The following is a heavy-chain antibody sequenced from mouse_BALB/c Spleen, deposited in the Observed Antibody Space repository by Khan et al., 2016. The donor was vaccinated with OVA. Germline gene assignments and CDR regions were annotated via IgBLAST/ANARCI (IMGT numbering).Heavy chain of an antibody. CDR3: ARDRIDY. Sequence: VQLQESGAELAKPGASVKMSCKASGYTFTSYWMHWVKQRPGQGLEWIGYINPSSGYTEYNQNFKDKATLTADKSSSTAYKQLSSLTSEDSAVYYGARDRIDYWGQGTTLTVAS. J-gene: IGHJ2*01. CDR2: INPSSGYT. CDR1: GYTFTSYW. V-gene: IGHV1-7*01.